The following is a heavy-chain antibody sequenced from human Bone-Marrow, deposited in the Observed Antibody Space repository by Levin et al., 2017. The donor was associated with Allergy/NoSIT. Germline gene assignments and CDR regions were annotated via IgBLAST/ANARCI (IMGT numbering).Heavy chain of an antibody. CDR2: VYHSGST. J-gene: IGHJ5*02. Sequence: SETLSLTCDVSGYSMSSDYYWGWIRQPPGKGPEWIGTVYHSGSTSYNPSLKNRVTISIDTSKNQFSLKLTPVTAADTAVYYCARGVYYYYNSQNSNSWFDPWGQGTRVTVSS. D-gene: IGHD3-10*01. CDR3: ARGVYYYYNSQNSNSWFDP. CDR1: GYSMSSDYY. V-gene: IGHV4-38-2*01.